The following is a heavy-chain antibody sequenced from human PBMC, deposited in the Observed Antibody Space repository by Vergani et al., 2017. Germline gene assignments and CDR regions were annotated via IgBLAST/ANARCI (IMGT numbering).Heavy chain of an antibody. CDR3: TRHVPCGDGACLHFDH. CDR2: INPIDSKI. D-gene: IGHD2-21*01. V-gene: IGHV5-51*01. Sequence: EVMLVQSGAEVKKPGESLKISCKYSESSFISNEIAWVRQMSGKGLQWMGNINPIDSKIGYSPSFQGQAIMSLDKSITTAYLQWRSLKASDTAIYYCTRHVPCGDGACLHFDHWGKGTQVTVSS. J-gene: IGHJ4*02. CDR1: ESSFISNE.